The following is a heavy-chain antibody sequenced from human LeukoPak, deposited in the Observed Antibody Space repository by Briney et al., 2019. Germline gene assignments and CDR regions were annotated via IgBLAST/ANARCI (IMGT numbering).Heavy chain of an antibody. V-gene: IGHV1-69-2*01. J-gene: IGHJ4*02. Sequence: GASVKVSCKASGYTFTDYYMHWVQQAPGKGLEWMGRVDPEDGETIYAEKFQGRVTMTRDTSTSTVYMELSSLRSEDTAVYYCARDFDDYYFDYWGQGTLVTVSS. CDR2: VDPEDGET. CDR1: GYTFTDYY. CDR3: ARDFDDYYFDY. D-gene: IGHD3-16*01.